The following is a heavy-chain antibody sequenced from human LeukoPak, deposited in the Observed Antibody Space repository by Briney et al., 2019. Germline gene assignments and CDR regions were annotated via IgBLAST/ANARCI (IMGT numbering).Heavy chain of an antibody. J-gene: IGHJ6*03. D-gene: IGHD3-3*01. V-gene: IGHV3-30*02. CDR2: IRYDGSNK. CDR3: AKDGGITIFGVVSYYMDA. Sequence: GGSLRLSCAASGFTFSSYGMHWVRQAPGKGLEWVALIRYDGSNKYYADSVKGRFTISRDNSKNTLYLQMNSLRAEDTAVYYCAKDGGITIFGVVSYYMDAWGKGTTVSVSS. CDR1: GFTFSSYG.